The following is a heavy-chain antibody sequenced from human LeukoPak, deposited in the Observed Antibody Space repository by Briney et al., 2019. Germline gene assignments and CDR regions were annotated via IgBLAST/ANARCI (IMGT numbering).Heavy chain of an antibody. CDR3: AEVERRNY. CDR2: IYHSGST. D-gene: IGHD1-1*01. CDR1: GYSNSSGYY. V-gene: IGHV4-38-2*01. Sequence: SETLSFTCAVSGYSNSSGYYWGWIRQPPGKGLEWIGSIYHSGSTYYNPSLKSRVTISVDTSKNQFSLKLRSVTAADTAVYYCAEVERRNYWGQGTLVTVSS. J-gene: IGHJ4*02.